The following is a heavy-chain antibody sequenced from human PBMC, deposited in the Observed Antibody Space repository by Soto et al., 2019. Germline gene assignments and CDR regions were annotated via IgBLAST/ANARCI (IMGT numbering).Heavy chain of an antibody. CDR1: GYTFTSSA. J-gene: IGHJ6*02. CDR2: INAGNGNT. CDR3: ARGGVGDYGGYYYYYYGMDV. V-gene: IGHV1-3*01. Sequence: GASVKVSCNASGYTFTSSAMHWVRQAPGQRLEWMGWINAGNGNTKYSQKFQGRVTITRDTSASTAYMELSSLRSEDTAVYYCARGGVGDYGGYYYYYYGMDVWGQGTTVTVSS. D-gene: IGHD4-17*01.